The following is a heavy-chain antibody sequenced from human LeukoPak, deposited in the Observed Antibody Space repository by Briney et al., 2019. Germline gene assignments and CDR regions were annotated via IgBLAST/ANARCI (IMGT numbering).Heavy chain of an antibody. J-gene: IGHJ4*02. CDR3: ASDPTSGSYWKYFDY. V-gene: IGHV1-46*01. CDR2: INPSGGST. CDR1: GYTFTSYY. D-gene: IGHD1-26*01. Sequence: ASVKVSRKASGYTFTSYYMHWVRQAPGQGLEWMGIINPSGGSTSYAQKFQGRVTMTRDTSTSTVYMELSSLRSEDTAVYYCASDPTSGSYWKYFDYWGQGTLVTVSS.